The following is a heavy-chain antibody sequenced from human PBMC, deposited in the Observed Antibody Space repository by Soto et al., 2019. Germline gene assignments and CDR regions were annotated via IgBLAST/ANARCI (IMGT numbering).Heavy chain of an antibody. D-gene: IGHD6-6*01. Sequence: QVQLQESGPGLVKASETLSLTCTVSGGSINDFYWSWIRQPLGKGLEWIGYIYYSGSTDYNPSLKGRVTISVDTSKNQFSLTLRSVTAADTAVYYCARVGGVAARTFDYWGQGTLGTVSS. V-gene: IGHV4-59*01. CDR3: ARVGGVAARTFDY. CDR2: IYYSGST. J-gene: IGHJ4*02. CDR1: GGSINDFY.